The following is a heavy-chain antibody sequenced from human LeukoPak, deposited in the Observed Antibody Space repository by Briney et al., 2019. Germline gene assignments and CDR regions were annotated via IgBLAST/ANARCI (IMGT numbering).Heavy chain of an antibody. D-gene: IGHD5-18*01. CDR3: ARSGGYSYGYYYGMDV. V-gene: IGHV4-59*01. J-gene: IGHJ6*04. CDR2: IYYSGST. CDR1: GGSISSYY. Sequence: SETLSLTCTVSGGSISSYYWSWIRQPPGKGLEWIGYIYYSGSTNYNPSLKSRVTISVDTSKNQFSLKLSSVTAADTAVYYCARSGGYSYGYYYGMDVWGKGPRSPSPQ.